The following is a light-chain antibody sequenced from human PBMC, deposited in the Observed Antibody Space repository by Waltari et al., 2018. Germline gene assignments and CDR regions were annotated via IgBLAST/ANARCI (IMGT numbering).Light chain of an antibody. J-gene: IGKJ1*01. Sequence: DIQMTQSPSTLAASVGDRVTITCRASQVIGGWLAWYQQKPGKAPKLLIYKASILESGVPSRFTGSASGTEFTLTISSLQTDDFATYYCQQYHRYSAFGQGTKVEIK. CDR2: KAS. CDR3: QQYHRYSA. CDR1: QVIGGW. V-gene: IGKV1-5*03.